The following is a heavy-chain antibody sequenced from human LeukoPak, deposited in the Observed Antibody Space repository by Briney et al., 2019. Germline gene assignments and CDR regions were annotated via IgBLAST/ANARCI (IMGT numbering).Heavy chain of an antibody. CDR2: ISGSGGGT. CDR1: GITLSNYG. V-gene: IGHV3-23*01. CDR3: AKRGVVIRVILVGFHKEAYYFDS. D-gene: IGHD3-22*01. Sequence: GGSLRLSCAVSGITLSNYGMSWVRQAPGKGLEWVAGISGSGGGTNYADSVKGRFTISRDNPKNTLFLQMNNLRAEDAAVYFCAKRGVVIRVILVGFHKEAYYFDSWGQGALVTVSS. J-gene: IGHJ4*02.